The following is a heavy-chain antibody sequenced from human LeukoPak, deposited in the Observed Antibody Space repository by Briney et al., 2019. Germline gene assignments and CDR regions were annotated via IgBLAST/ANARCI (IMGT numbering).Heavy chain of an antibody. Sequence: GASVKVSCKASGYTFTGYYMHWVRQAPGQGLEWMGWINPNSGGTNYAQKFQGRVTMTRDTSISTAYMELSRLRSDDTAVYYCARDMTTTGTDFAFDICGQGTMVTVSS. J-gene: IGHJ3*02. V-gene: IGHV1-2*02. D-gene: IGHD1-1*01. CDR2: INPNSGGT. CDR1: GYTFTGYY. CDR3: ARDMTTTGTDFAFDI.